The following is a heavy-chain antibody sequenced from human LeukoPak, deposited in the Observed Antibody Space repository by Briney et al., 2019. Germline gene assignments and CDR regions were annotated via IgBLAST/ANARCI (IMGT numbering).Heavy chain of an antibody. D-gene: IGHD5-24*01. CDR2: ISAYNGNT. Sequence: GASVTVSCKASGYTFPSYGIGWVRQAPGQGLECVGWISAYNGNTSYEQKLQGRVTRTTDTCKSTAYMQLRSLRSDDTAVYYWARPDGYILRSFDYWGQGTLVTVSS. V-gene: IGHV1-18*01. J-gene: IGHJ4*02. CDR3: ARPDGYILRSFDY. CDR1: GYTFPSYG.